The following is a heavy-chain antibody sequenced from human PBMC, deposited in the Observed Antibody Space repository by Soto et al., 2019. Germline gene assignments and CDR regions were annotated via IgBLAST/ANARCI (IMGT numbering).Heavy chain of an antibody. J-gene: IGHJ6*02. D-gene: IGHD3-10*01. Sequence: PGGSLRLSCAASGFTFSSYSMNWVRQAPGKGLEWVSSISSSSSYIYYADSVKGRFTISRDNAKNSLYLQMNRLRAEDTAVYYCARGTSYYYGSGGMDVWGQGTTVTVSS. V-gene: IGHV3-21*01. CDR3: ARGTSYYYGSGGMDV. CDR1: GFTFSSYS. CDR2: ISSSSSYI.